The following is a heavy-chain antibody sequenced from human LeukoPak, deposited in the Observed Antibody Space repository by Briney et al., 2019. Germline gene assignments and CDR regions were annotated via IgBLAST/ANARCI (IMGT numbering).Heavy chain of an antibody. Sequence: WGSLRLSCAASGFSVSNNYMSWVRQAPGKGLEWVSVIYSGDITYYTDSVKGRFTISRDNSKNTLYLQMNSLRAEDTAVYYCARGSGYSYGFPDYWGQGTLVTVSS. D-gene: IGHD5-18*01. CDR3: ARGSGYSYGFPDY. V-gene: IGHV3-53*01. J-gene: IGHJ4*02. CDR2: IYSGDIT. CDR1: GFSVSNNY.